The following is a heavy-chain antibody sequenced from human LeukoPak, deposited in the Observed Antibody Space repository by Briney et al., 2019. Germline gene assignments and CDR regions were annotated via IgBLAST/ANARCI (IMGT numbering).Heavy chain of an antibody. Sequence: ASVTVSCKASGYTFTGYYIYWVRQAPGQGLEWMGWISAYNGNTNYAQKLQGRVTMTTDTSTSTAYMELRSLRSDDTAVYYCARVRKFTWIQPDIMGYWGQGTLVTVSS. J-gene: IGHJ4*02. CDR3: ARVRKFTWIQPDIMGY. CDR1: GYTFTGYY. V-gene: IGHV1-18*04. CDR2: ISAYNGNT. D-gene: IGHD5-18*01.